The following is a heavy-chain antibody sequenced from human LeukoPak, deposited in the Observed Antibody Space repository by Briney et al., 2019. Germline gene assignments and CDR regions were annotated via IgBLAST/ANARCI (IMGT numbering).Heavy chain of an antibody. V-gene: IGHV4-39*01. J-gene: IGHJ4*02. CDR3: ARLRNGVFLVDS. CDR2: IYYSGST. Sequence: PSETLSLTCTVSGGSISSSLYYWGWSRQPPLQGVEWIGTIYYSGSTYYNPSLKSRVTISVDTSKSQFSLNLTSVTAADTALYYCARLRNGVFLVDSWGQGTLVTVSS. D-gene: IGHD2-8*01. CDR1: GGSISSSLYY.